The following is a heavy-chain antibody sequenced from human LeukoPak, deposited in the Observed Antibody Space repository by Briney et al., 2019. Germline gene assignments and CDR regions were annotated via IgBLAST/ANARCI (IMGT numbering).Heavy chain of an antibody. J-gene: IGHJ4*02. V-gene: IGHV3-74*01. CDR3: VREHVLAEYFDY. CDR1: GFSFSSYW. Sequence: GGSLRLSCAASGFSFSSYWMHWVRQSPGKGLVWMPRIKNDGSRASYADSVKGRFTISRDNAQNTLFLQLNGLRAEDTAVYYCVREHVLAEYFDYWGQGALVTVSS. D-gene: IGHD5/OR15-5a*01. CDR2: IKNDGSRA.